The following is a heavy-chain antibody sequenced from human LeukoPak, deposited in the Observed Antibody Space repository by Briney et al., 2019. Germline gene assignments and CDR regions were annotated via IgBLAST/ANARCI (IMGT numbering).Heavy chain of an antibody. CDR1: GFSVTTNY. D-gene: IGHD5-18*01. V-gene: IGHV4-39*01. CDR3: VSPRGFSYGYFDY. CDR2: IYYSKNT. Sequence: PGGSLRLSCVASGFSVTTNYMNWIRQPPGKGLEWIGSIYYSKNTYYNPSLKSRVTISADTSKNQFSLTLGSVSATDTAVYYCVSPRGFSYGYFDYWGQGTLVTVSS. J-gene: IGHJ4*02.